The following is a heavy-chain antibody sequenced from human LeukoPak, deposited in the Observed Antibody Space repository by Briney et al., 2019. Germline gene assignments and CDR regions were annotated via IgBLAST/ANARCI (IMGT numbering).Heavy chain of an antibody. CDR3: ARVSGLAGYYDYYYGMDV. CDR1: GGSFSGYY. Sequence: SETLSLTCAVYGGSFSGYYWSWIRQPPGKGLEWIGEINHSGSTNHNPSLKSRVTISVDTSKNQFSLKLSSVTAADTAVYYCARVSGLAGYYDYYYGMDVWGQGTTVTVSS. CDR2: INHSGST. J-gene: IGHJ6*02. D-gene: IGHD3-9*01. V-gene: IGHV4-34*01.